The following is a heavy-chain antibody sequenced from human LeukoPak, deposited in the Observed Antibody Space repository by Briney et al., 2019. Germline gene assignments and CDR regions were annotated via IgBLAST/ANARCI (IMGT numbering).Heavy chain of an antibody. Sequence: GGSLRLSCAASGFTFSSYAMHRVRQAPGKGLEWVAVISYDGSNKYYADSVKGRFTISRDNAKNSLYLQMNSLRAEDTAIYYCARGTILIPNWFDPWGQGTLVTVSS. CDR1: GFTFSSYA. V-gene: IGHV3-30-3*01. CDR2: ISYDGSNK. J-gene: IGHJ5*02. CDR3: ARGTILIPNWFDP. D-gene: IGHD2/OR15-2a*01.